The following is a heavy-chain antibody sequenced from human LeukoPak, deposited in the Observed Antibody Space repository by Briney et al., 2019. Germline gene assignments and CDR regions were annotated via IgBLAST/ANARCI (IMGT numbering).Heavy chain of an antibody. Sequence: GGSLRLSCSASGFTFSTYAMHWVRQAPGKGLEYVSVISSNGGTTYYADSVKGRFTISRDNSKDTLYLQMSSLRAEDTAVYYCVKDSSGWLSRAFDIWGQGTMVTVSS. J-gene: IGHJ3*02. CDR3: VKDSSGWLSRAFDI. CDR2: ISSNGGTT. V-gene: IGHV3-64D*09. CDR1: GFTFSTYA. D-gene: IGHD6-19*01.